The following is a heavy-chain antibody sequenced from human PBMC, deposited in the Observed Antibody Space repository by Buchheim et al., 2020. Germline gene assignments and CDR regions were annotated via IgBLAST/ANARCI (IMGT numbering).Heavy chain of an antibody. D-gene: IGHD3-22*01. Sequence: QLQLQESGPGLVKPSETLSLTCTVSGGSISSSSYYWGWIRQPPGKGLEWIGSIYYSGSTYYNPSLKRRVTISVDTSKNQFSLKLSSVTAADTAGYYCARLSGSLYYYYYGMDVWGQGTT. CDR1: GGSISSSSYY. V-gene: IGHV4-39*01. J-gene: IGHJ6*02. CDR3: ARLSGSLYYYYYGMDV. CDR2: IYYSGST.